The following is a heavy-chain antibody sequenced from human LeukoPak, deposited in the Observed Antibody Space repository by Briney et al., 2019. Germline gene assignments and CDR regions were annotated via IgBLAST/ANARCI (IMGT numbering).Heavy chain of an antibody. D-gene: IGHD3-22*01. V-gene: IGHV3-23*01. CDR3: AKDSDYYDSSGYWSWDYFDY. CDR1: GFTFSSYA. Sequence: GGSLRLSCAASGFTFSSYAMSWVRQAPGKGLEWVSAISGSGGSTYYADSVKGRFTISRDNSKNTLYLQMNSLSAEDTAVYYCAKDSDYYDSSGYWSWDYFDYWGQGTLVTVSS. CDR2: ISGSGGST. J-gene: IGHJ4*02.